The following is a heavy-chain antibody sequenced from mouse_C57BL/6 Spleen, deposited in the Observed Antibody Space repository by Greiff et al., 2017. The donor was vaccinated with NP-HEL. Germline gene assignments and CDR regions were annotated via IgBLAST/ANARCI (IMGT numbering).Heavy chain of an antibody. CDR3: ARHSSGSPFAY. J-gene: IGHJ3*01. Sequence: QVQLQQPGAELVRPGSSVKLSCKASGYTFTSYWMDWVKQRPGQGLEWIGNIYPSDSETHYNQKFKDKATLTVDKSSSTAYMQLSSLTSEDSAVYDCARHSSGSPFAYWGQGTLVTVSA. CDR2: IYPSDSET. D-gene: IGHD3-2*02. V-gene: IGHV1-61*01. CDR1: GYTFTSYW.